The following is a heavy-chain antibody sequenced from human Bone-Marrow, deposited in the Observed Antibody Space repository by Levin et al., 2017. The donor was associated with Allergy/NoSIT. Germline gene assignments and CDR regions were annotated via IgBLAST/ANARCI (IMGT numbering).Heavy chain of an antibody. V-gene: IGHV5-51*03. Sequence: GASVKVSCQGSGYSFTSYWIGWVRQMPGKGLEWMGLIYPGDSDTRYSPSFLGQVTISADKSISTAYLQWSSLKASDTAMYYCARSIAVAGSWGWYFDLWGRGTLVTVSS. CDR3: ARSIAVAGSWGWYFDL. CDR1: GYSFTSYW. D-gene: IGHD6-19*01. J-gene: IGHJ2*01. CDR2: IYPGDSDT.